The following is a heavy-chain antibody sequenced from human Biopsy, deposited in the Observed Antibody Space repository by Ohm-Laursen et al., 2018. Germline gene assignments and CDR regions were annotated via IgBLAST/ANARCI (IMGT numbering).Heavy chain of an antibody. V-gene: IGHV1-46*01. CDR3: ARNTGWYGDLYYFDD. CDR1: GYSFTSYY. D-gene: IGHD6-19*01. Sequence: ASVKVSCKTSGYSFTSYYMHWVRQAPGQGLEWMGMINPSGSTTSYLQIFQGRVTMTRDTSKSTVYMELSSLRSADTAVYFCARNTGWYGDLYYFDDWGQGTLVTVSS. J-gene: IGHJ4*02. CDR2: INPSGSTT.